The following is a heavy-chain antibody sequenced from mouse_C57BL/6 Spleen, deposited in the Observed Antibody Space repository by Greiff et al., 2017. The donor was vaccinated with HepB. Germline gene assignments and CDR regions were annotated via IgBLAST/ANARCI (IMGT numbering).Heavy chain of an antibody. D-gene: IGHD1-1*01. V-gene: IGHV5-4*01. CDR3: TRDGYYGSSSWFAY. CDR2: ISDGGSYT. CDR1: GFTFSSYA. J-gene: IGHJ3*01. Sequence: EVQLVESGGGLVKPGGSLKLSCAASGFTFSSYAMSWVRQTPEKRLEWVATISDGGSYTYYPDNVKGRCTISRDNAKNNLYLQMSHLESEDTAMYYCTRDGYYGSSSWFAYWGQGTLVTVSA.